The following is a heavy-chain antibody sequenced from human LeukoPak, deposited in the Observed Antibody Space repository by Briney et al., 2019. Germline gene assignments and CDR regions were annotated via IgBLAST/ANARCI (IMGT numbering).Heavy chain of an antibody. CDR3: AKRSSSGWSDY. J-gene: IGHJ4*02. V-gene: IGHV3-30*18. D-gene: IGHD6-19*01. CDR1: GFTFSSYG. Sequence: GGSLRLSCAASGFTFSSYGMHWIRQAPGKGLEWVAVISYDGSNKYYADSVKGRFTISRDNSKNTLYLQMNSLRAKDTAVYYCAKRSSSGWSDYWGQGTLVTVSS. CDR2: ISYDGSNK.